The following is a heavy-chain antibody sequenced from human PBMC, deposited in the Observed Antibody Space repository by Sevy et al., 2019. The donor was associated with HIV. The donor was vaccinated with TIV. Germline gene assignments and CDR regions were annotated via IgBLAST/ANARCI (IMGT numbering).Heavy chain of an antibody. D-gene: IGHD5-12*01. CDR1: GYTFTSYY. V-gene: IGHV1-46*01. Sequence: ASVKVSCKASGYTFTSYYMHWVRQAPGQGLEWMGIINPSGGSTSYAQKFQGRVTMTRDTSTSTVYMELSSLRSEDTAVYYCARDWRGNGYNLGAFYIWGQGTMVTVSS. J-gene: IGHJ3*02. CDR3: ARDWRGNGYNLGAFYI. CDR2: INPSGGST.